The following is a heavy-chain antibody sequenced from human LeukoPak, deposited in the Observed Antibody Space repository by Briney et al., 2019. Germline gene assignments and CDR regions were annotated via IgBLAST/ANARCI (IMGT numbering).Heavy chain of an antibody. CDR2: IYYSGST. CDR3: ARHRQWLTSGEGYYYGMDV. D-gene: IGHD6-19*01. V-gene: IGHV4-59*01. J-gene: IGHJ6*02. Sequence: PSETLPLTCTVSVGSISRYYWSWIRQPPGKGLEWIGYIYYSGSTNYNPSLKSRVTISVDTSKNQFSLKLRSVTAADTAVYYCARHRQWLTSGEGYYYGMDVWGQGTTVTLSS. CDR1: VGSISRYY.